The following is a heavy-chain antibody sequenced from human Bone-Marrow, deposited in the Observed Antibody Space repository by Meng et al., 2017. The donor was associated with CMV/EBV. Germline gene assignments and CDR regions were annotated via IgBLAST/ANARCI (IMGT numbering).Heavy chain of an antibody. CDR1: GGSISSYY. Sequence: SETLSLTCTVSGGSISSYYWSWIRQPPGKGLEWIGYIYYSGSTNYNPSLKSRVTISVDTSKNQFSLKLSSVTAADTAVYYCARAGPKYYGAYYYYGMDFWGQGTTVTVSS. CDR3: ARAGPKYYGAYYYYGMDF. J-gene: IGHJ6*02. D-gene: IGHD3-3*01. CDR2: IYYSGST. V-gene: IGHV4-59*01.